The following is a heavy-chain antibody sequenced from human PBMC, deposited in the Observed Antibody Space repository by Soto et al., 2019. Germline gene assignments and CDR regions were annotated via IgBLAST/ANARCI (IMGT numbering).Heavy chain of an antibody. Sequence: AASVKVSCKASGGTFSSYAISWVRQAPGQGLEWMGGIIPIFGTANYAQKFQGRVTITADESTSTAYMELSSLRSEDTAVYYCARARRYSSGWYSPYNWFDPWGQGTLVTVSS. V-gene: IGHV1-69*13. CDR3: ARARRYSSGWYSPYNWFDP. CDR1: GGTFSSYA. J-gene: IGHJ5*02. D-gene: IGHD6-19*01. CDR2: IIPIFGTA.